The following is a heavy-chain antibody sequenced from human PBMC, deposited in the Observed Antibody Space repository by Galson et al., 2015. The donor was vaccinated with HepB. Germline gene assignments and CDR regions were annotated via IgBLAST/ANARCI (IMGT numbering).Heavy chain of an antibody. CDR1: GFTFSSYS. CDR2: ISSSSSYI. J-gene: IGHJ4*02. CDR3: ARAEGGYDRFDY. D-gene: IGHD5-12*01. Sequence: SLRLSCAASGFTFSSYSMNWVRQAPGKGLEWVSSISSSSSYIYYADSVKGRFTISRDNAKNSLYLQMNSLRAEDTAVYYCARAEGGYDRFDYWGQGTLVTVSS. V-gene: IGHV3-21*01.